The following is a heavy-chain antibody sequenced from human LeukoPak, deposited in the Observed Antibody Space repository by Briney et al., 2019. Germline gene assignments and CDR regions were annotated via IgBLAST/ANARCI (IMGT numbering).Heavy chain of an antibody. CDR2: IYTSGST. Sequence: PSETLSLTCAVYGGSISSYYWSWIRQPAGKGLEWIGRIYTSGSTNYNPSLKSRVTMSVDTSKNQFSLKLSSVTAADTAVYYCARESDFWSGYYYFDYWGQGTLVTVSS. D-gene: IGHD3-3*01. V-gene: IGHV4-4*07. CDR1: GGSISSYY. J-gene: IGHJ4*02. CDR3: ARESDFWSGYYYFDY.